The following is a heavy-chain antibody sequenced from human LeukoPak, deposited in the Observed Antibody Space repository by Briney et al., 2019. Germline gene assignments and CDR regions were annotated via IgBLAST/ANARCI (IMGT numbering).Heavy chain of an antibody. D-gene: IGHD3-9*01. CDR3: ARRTSMTGNPFDY. CDR1: GCTFSSYL. J-gene: IGHJ4*02. Sequence: GESLEISCQASGCTFSSYLIGWVRQVPGKGLEWMGIIYPYDSDTTYSPSFQGQITISADKSISTAYLQWSSLKASDTAMYYCARRTSMTGNPFDYWGQGTLVTVSS. V-gene: IGHV5-51*01. CDR2: IYPYDSDT.